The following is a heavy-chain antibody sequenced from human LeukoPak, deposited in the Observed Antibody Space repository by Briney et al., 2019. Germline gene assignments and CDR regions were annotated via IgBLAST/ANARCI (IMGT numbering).Heavy chain of an antibody. CDR3: ARGSGFRYYFDY. J-gene: IGHJ4*02. D-gene: IGHD3-10*01. CDR1: GGSISSGDYY. Sequence: SETLSLTCTVSGGSISSGDYYWSWIRQPPGKGLEWIGYIYYSGSTNYNPSLKSRVTISVDTSKNQFSLKLSSVTAADTAVYYCARGSGFRYYFDYWGQGTLVTVSS. CDR2: IYYSGST. V-gene: IGHV4-61*08.